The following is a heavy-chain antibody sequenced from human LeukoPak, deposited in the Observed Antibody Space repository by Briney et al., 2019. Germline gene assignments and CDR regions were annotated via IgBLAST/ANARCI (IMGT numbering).Heavy chain of an antibody. CDR1: GGSISSGGYY. Sequence: SQTLSLTCTVSGGSISSGGYYWSWIRQHPGKGLEWIGYIYYSGSTYYNPSLKSRVTISADTSKNQFSLKLSSVTAADTAVYYCARGTYGDYGGDFDYWGQGTLVTVSS. CDR2: IYYSGST. CDR3: ARGTYGDYGGDFDY. V-gene: IGHV4-31*03. J-gene: IGHJ4*02. D-gene: IGHD4-17*01.